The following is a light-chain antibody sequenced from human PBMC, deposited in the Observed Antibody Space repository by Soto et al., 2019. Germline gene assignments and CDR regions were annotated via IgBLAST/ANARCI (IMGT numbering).Light chain of an antibody. CDR2: GAS. CDR3: QQYNNWPPTT. J-gene: IGKJ5*01. V-gene: IGKV3D-15*01. CDR1: QSVSSN. Sequence: EIVMTQSPATLSVSPGERATLSCRASQSVSSNLAWYQQKPGQAPRLLISGASTRATGIPARFSGSGSETEFTLTISSLQSEDFAVYYCQQYNNWPPTTFGQGTRLEIK.